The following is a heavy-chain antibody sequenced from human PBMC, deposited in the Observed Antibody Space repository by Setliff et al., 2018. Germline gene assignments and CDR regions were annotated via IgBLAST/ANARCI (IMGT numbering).Heavy chain of an antibody. J-gene: IGHJ4*02. V-gene: IGHV1-2*02. D-gene: IGHD1-26*01. CDR3: ARGRIGSTWTGDL. CDR1: GYTFTGYY. Sequence: ASVKVSCKASGYTFTGYYMHWVRQAPGQGLEWMGWINPNSGGTNYAQKFQDRVTMTSDTSITTVYMELRSLRSDDRAIYHCARGRIGSTWTGDLWGQGTLVTVSS. CDR2: INPNSGGT.